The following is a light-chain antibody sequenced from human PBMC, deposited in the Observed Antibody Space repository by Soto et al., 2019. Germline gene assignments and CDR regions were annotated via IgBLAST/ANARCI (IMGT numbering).Light chain of an antibody. CDR2: RAS. V-gene: IGKV3-20*01. Sequence: ESVLTETPGTLSLYRGERATIXXRGRQSVSSSYLAGYQQKAGTAPRVXIDRASRRATRSPDRFSGSGSVTDFTLTISRLEPEAFAVYSCQHYGSSAWTFGPGTKVDIK. CDR3: QHYGSSAWT. CDR1: QSVSSSY. J-gene: IGKJ1*01.